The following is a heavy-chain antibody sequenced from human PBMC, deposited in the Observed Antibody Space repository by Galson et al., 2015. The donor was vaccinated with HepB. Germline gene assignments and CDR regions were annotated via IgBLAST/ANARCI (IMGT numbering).Heavy chain of an antibody. V-gene: IGHV1-24*01. Sequence: SVKVSCKVSGYTLTELSMHWVRQAPGKGLEWMGGFDPEDGETIYAQKFQGRVTMTEDTSTDTAYMGLSSLRSEDTAVYYCATDLKGDYDILTGYYRSWYFELWGRGTLVTVSS. CDR3: ATDLKGDYDILTGYYRSWYFEL. CDR2: FDPEDGET. J-gene: IGHJ2*01. CDR1: GYTLTELS. D-gene: IGHD3-9*01.